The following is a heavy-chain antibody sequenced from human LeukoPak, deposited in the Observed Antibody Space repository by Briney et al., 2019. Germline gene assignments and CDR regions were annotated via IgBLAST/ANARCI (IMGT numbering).Heavy chain of an antibody. CDR1: GFTFSSYA. D-gene: IGHD3-10*01. J-gene: IGHJ6*02. CDR3: AKDLTVRGVGQYYYYGMDV. Sequence: GGSLRLSCAAAGFTFSSYAMTWVRQAPGKGLDWVSSISGSGGRAHYADSVKGRFTISRDTSKKTLYLQMNSLRAEDTAVYYCAKDLTVRGVGQYYYYGMDVWGQGTTVTVSS. V-gene: IGHV3-23*01. CDR2: ISGSGGRA.